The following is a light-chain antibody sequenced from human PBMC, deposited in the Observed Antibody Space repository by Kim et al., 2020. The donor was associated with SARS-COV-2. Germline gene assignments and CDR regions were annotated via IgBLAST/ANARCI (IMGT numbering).Light chain of an antibody. Sequence: GQTVRITCQGDSLRSYYASWYQQKPGQATVLVIYGKNNRPSGIPDRFSGSSSGNTASLTITGAQAEDEADYYCNSRDSSGNHHYVFGTGTKVTVL. V-gene: IGLV3-19*01. CDR3: NSRDSSGNHHYV. CDR1: SLRSYY. CDR2: GKN. J-gene: IGLJ1*01.